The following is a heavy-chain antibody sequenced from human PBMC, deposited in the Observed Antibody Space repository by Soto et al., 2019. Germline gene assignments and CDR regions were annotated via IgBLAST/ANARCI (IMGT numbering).Heavy chain of an antibody. Sequence: QVQLQESGPGLVKPSETLSLTCSVSGVSTSNHYWTWIRKPPGQGPEWIGCIYYRGTTNYNASFNSRVTISLDTSKNQSSLKLTSVTTADTAVYYCARGGGSPYHDHEFDYWGQGILVTVSS. V-gene: IGHV4-59*11. CDR1: GVSTSNHY. J-gene: IGHJ4*02. CDR2: IYYRGTT. CDR3: ARGGGSPYHDHEFDY. D-gene: IGHD2-2*01.